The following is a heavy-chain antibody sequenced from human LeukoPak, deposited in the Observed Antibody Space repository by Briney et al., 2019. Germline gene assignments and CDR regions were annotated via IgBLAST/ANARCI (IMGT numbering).Heavy chain of an antibody. V-gene: IGHV3-23*01. CDR1: GFTLSSYA. D-gene: IGHD3-22*01. CDR3: AKGVDSSGYISSPFDY. Sequence: GRSLILSCAASGFTLSSYAMSWVRQAPGKGLEWVSTISGSGGSTYYADSVKGRFTISSDNSKNMLYLQMNRLRAEDTAVYYCAKGVDSSGYISSPFDYWGKATLVTVSS. J-gene: IGHJ4*02. CDR2: ISGSGGST.